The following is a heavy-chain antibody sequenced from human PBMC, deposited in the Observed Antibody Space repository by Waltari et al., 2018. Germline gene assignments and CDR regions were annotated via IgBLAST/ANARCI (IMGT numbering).Heavy chain of an antibody. J-gene: IGHJ3*02. CDR3: ARDWEIVVVPAGGPLWVNAFDI. D-gene: IGHD2-2*01. CDR1: GGSISSYY. V-gene: IGHV4-4*07. CDR2: IYTSGST. Sequence: QVQLQESGPGLVKPSETLSLTCTVSGGSISSYYWSWIRQPAGKGLEWIGRIYTSGSTNYNPSLKSRVTMSVDTSKNQFSLKLSSVTAADTAVYYCARDWEIVVVPAGGPLWVNAFDIWGQGTMVTVSS.